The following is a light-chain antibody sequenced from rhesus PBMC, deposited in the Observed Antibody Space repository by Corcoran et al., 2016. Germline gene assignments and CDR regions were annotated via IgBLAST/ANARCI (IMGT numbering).Light chain of an antibody. CDR3: QQYYSYPHS. CDR1: QSFSSS. J-gene: IGKJ2*01. CDR2: SAS. Sequence: DIQMTQSPSSLSASVGDTVTITCRASQSFSSSLSWYQQNPGNAPKLLIYSASSLQSGVPSRFSGSKAGTDFTLTISSLQPEDIARYYCQQYYSYPHSFGQGTKVEIK. V-gene: IGKV1-46*01.